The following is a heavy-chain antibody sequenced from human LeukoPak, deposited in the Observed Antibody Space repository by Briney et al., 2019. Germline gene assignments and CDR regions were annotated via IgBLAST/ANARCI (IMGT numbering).Heavy chain of an antibody. Sequence: ASVKVSCKASGYTFTGYYMHWVRQAPGQGLEWMGWINPNSGGTNYAQKFQGRVTMTRDTSISTAYMELSRLRSDDTAVYYCARVLHSSGWYYNWFDPWGQGTLVTVSS. D-gene: IGHD6-19*01. V-gene: IGHV1-2*02. J-gene: IGHJ5*02. CDR3: ARVLHSSGWYYNWFDP. CDR1: GYTFTGYY. CDR2: INPNSGGT.